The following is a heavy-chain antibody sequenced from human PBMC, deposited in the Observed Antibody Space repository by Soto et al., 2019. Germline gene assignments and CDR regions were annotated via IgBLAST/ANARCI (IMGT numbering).Heavy chain of an antibody. J-gene: IGHJ4*02. CDR2: ISNSGSII. CDR1: GFIFSDYY. Sequence: QVQLMESGGGLVKPGGSLRLSCAASGFIFSDYYMSWIRQAPGKGLEWVSYISNSGSIIYYADSVKGRFTISRDNAKNSLYLQMNSLRAEDTAVYYGARGLRYSSRTYDYWGQGTLVTVSS. D-gene: IGHD6-13*01. CDR3: ARGLRYSSRTYDY. V-gene: IGHV3-11*01.